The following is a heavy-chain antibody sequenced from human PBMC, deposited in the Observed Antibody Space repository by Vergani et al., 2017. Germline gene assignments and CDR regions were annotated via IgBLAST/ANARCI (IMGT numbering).Heavy chain of an antibody. CDR2: ISGSGGST. D-gene: IGHD4-23*01. Sequence: EVQLLESGGGLVQPGGSLRLSCAASGFTFSSYAMSWVRQAPGKGLEWVSAISGSGGSTYYADSVKGRFTISRDNSKNTLYLQMNSLRAEDADVYYCAQQTTVVTLSGAFDIWGQGTMVTVSS. CDR3: AQQTTVVTLSGAFDI. J-gene: IGHJ3*02. CDR1: GFTFSSYA. V-gene: IGHV3-23*01.